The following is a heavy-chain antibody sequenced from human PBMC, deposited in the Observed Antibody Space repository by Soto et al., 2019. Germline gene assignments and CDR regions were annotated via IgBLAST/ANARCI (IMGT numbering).Heavy chain of an antibody. CDR3: VRGDGDYYDGNGYLGRH. V-gene: IGHV3-74*01. CDR2: IKNDGSGT. CDR1: GFTFSTYW. D-gene: IGHD3-22*01. Sequence: EVQLVESGGGLVQPGGSLRLSCAASGFTFSTYWMHWVRQAPGKGLVWVSRIKNDGSGTYYVDSVEGRFTISRDNAKNPLYLQINSLRAEDTAVYYCVRGDGDYYDGNGYLGRHWGQGTLVTVSS. J-gene: IGHJ4*02.